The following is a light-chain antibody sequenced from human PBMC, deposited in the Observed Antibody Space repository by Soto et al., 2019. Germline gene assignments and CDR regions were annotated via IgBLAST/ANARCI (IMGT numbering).Light chain of an antibody. CDR3: GADHGSGSNFVWNV. CDR2: VGTGGIVG. Sequence: QSVLTQPPSASASLGASVTLTCTLSSSYSNYKVDWYQQRPGKGPRFVMRVGTGGIVGSKGDGIPDRFSVLGSGLNRYLTSKNIQEEDESDYHCGADHGSGSNFVWNVFGTGTKLTVL. J-gene: IGLJ1*01. CDR1: SSYSNYK. V-gene: IGLV9-49*01.